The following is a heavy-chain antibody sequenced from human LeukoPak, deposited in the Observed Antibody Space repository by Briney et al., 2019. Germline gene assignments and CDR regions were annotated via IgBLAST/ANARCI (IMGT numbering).Heavy chain of an antibody. D-gene: IGHD2-15*01. Sequence: GGSLRLSCAASGFTFSSYAMSWVRQAPGKGLEWVSAISGSGGSTYYADSVKGRFTISRDNSKNTLYLQMNSLRAEDTAVYYCALPGSGHNWFDPWGQGTLVTVSS. J-gene: IGHJ5*02. CDR1: GFTFSSYA. CDR2: ISGSGGST. V-gene: IGHV3-23*01. CDR3: ALPGSGHNWFDP.